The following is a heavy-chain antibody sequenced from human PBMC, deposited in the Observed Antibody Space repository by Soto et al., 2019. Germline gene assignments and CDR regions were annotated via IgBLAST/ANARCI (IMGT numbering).Heavy chain of an antibody. CDR3: ARDDRAVGATEGEDY. D-gene: IGHD1-26*01. CDR1: GYTFTSYG. J-gene: IGHJ4*02. V-gene: IGHV1-18*01. Sequence: QVPLVQSGAEVKKPGASVKVSCKASGYTFTSYGISWVRQAPGQGLEWMGWISAYNGNTNYAQKLQGRVTMTTDTSTSTAYMELRSLRSDDTAVYYCARDDRAVGATEGEDYWGQGTLVTVSS. CDR2: ISAYNGNT.